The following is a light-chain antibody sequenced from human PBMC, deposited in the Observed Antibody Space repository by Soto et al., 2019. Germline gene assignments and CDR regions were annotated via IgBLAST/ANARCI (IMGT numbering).Light chain of an antibody. CDR2: EVF. CDR1: NSDVGAYNY. V-gene: IGLV2-14*01. J-gene: IGLJ1*01. CDR3: SSYTTTNTLYV. Sequence: LTQPASVSGSPGQSITIPCTGTNSDVGAYNYVSWYQHHPGKAPKLMIYEVFIRPSGVSSRFSGSKSGSTASLTISGLQAEDEADYYCSSYTTTNTLYVFGTGTKVTVL.